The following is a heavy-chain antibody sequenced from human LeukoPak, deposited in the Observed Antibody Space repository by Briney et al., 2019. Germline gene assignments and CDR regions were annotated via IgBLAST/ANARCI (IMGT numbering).Heavy chain of an antibody. D-gene: IGHD2-15*01. J-gene: IGHJ4*02. CDR2: MNPNSGNT. CDR3: ARGRDCSGGNCWIDY. V-gene: IGHV1-8*01. CDR1: GYTFTSYG. Sequence: GASVKVSCKASGYTFTSYGINWVRQATGQGLEWMGWMNPNSGNTGYAQKFQGRVTMTRKTSISTAYMELSSLRSEDTAAYYCARGRDCSGGNCWIDYWGQGTLVTVSS.